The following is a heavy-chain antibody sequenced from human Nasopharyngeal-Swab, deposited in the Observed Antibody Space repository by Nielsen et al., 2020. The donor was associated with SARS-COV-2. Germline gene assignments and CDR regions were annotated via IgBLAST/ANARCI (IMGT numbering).Heavy chain of an antibody. D-gene: IGHD5-12*01. CDR3: AKQSGYSDFDYIYDD. Sequence: GESQKISCAASGFTFSSYAMTWVRQAPGKGLEWVSSLSAGRTYYADSVKGRFTISRDNSKNTLYLQMHSLSADDTAVYYCAKQSGYSDFDYIYDDWGQGTLVTVSS. J-gene: IGHJ4*02. V-gene: IGHV3-23*01. CDR1: GFTFSSYA. CDR2: LSAGRT.